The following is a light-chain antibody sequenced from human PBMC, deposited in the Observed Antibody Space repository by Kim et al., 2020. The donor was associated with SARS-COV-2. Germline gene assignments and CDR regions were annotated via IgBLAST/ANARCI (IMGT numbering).Light chain of an antibody. CDR1: QGISSY. CDR2: AAS. J-gene: IGKJ5*01. Sequence: AIRMTQCPSSLSASTGDRVTITCRASQGISSYLAWYQQYPGKAPKLLIYAASTLQSGVPSRFSGSGSGTDFTLTISCLKSEDFATYVCQQYYNYPITFGQGTRLEIK. V-gene: IGKV1-8*01. CDR3: QQYYNYPIT.